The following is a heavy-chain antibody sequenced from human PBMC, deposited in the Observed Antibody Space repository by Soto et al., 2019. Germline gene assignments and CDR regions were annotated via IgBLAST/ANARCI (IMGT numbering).Heavy chain of an antibody. CDR1: GGSISSSSYY. Sequence: PSETLSLTCTVSGGSISSSSYYWGWIRQPPGKGLEWIGSIYYSGSTYYNPSLKSRVTISVDTSKNQFSLKLSSVTAADTAVYYCARQVESTTPYYYYYGMDVWGQGTTVTVSS. J-gene: IGHJ6*02. CDR2: IYYSGST. D-gene: IGHD1-1*01. CDR3: ARQVESTTPYYYYYGMDV. V-gene: IGHV4-39*01.